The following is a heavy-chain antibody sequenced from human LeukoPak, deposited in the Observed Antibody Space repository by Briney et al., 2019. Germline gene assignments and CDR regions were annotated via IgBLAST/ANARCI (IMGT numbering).Heavy chain of an antibody. CDR2: INHSGTI. D-gene: IGHD3-10*01. V-gene: IGHV4-34*01. Sequence: SETLSLTCAAYGASFSTNYWIWIRQPPGKGLEWIGEINHSGTITYKPSLKSRLTISADTSKNHFPLKLSSVTAADTAVYYCARYCGSENYCISYWGQGTLVTVSS. CDR1: GASFSTNY. J-gene: IGHJ4*02. CDR3: ARYCGSENYCISY.